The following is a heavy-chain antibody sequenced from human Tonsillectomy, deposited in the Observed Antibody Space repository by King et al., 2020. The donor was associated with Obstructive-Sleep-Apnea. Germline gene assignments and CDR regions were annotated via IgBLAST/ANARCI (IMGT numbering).Heavy chain of an antibody. D-gene: IGHD3-10*01. CDR2: ISYDGSNE. CDR3: AKNKLVWFGESLGSMDV. J-gene: IGHJ6*02. Sequence: VQLVESGGGVVKPGRSLRLSCAASGFPFSSYGIHWVRQPPGKGLEWVAVISYDGSNEYYADSVKGRFTISRDTSKNTQYLQMNSLRPEDTAVYYCAKNKLVWFGESLGSMDVWGQGTTVIVSS. V-gene: IGHV3-30*18. CDR1: GFPFSSYG.